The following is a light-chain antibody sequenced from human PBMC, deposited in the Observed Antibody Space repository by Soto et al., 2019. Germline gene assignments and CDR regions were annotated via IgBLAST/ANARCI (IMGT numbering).Light chain of an antibody. CDR1: SSDVGDYNY. J-gene: IGLJ2*01. CDR2: EVA. V-gene: IGLV2-14*01. Sequence: QSALTQPASVSGSPGQSITISCTGTSSDVGDYNYVSWYQQHPGKAPKLMIYEVANRPSGVSTRFSGSKSGNTASLTISGLQAEDEADYYCSSYASSSTLVFGGGTQLTVL. CDR3: SSYASSSTLV.